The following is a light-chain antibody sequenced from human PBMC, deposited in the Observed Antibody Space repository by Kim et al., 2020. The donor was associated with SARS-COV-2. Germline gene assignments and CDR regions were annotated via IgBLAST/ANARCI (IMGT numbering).Light chain of an antibody. V-gene: IGKV4-1*01. CDR3: QQYYSTPQA. CDR1: QSVLYSSNNKNY. CDR2: WAS. Sequence: DIVMTQSPDSLAVSLGERATINCKSSQSVLYSSNNKNYLAWYQQKAGQPPKLLIYWASTRESGVPDRFSGSGSGANFTLTISSLQAEDVAVYYCQQYYSTPQAFGGGTKVDIK. J-gene: IGKJ4*01.